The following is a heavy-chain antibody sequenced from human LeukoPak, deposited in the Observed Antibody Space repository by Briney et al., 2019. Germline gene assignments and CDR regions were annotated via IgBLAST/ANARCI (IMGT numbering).Heavy chain of an antibody. V-gene: IGHV3-66*01. Sequence: GGSLRLSCAASEFSVGSNYMTWVRQAPGKGLEWVSLIYSGGSTYYADSVKGRFTISRDNSKNTLYLQMNSLRAEDTAIYYCARDYYSSGSYSYFDYWGQGTLVTVSS. D-gene: IGHD6-19*01. J-gene: IGHJ4*02. CDR2: IYSGGST. CDR1: EFSVGSNY. CDR3: ARDYYSSGSYSYFDY.